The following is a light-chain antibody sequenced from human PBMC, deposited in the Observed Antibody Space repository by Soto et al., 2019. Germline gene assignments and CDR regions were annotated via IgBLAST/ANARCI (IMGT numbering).Light chain of an antibody. CDR1: QSISSW. Sequence: DIQMTQSPSTLSASVGDRVTITCRASQSISSWLAWYQQKPGKAPKLVIYKASSLESGVPSRFSGSGSGTEFTLTISCLQPDDFATYYCQQYNSCPYTFGQGTKLESK. J-gene: IGKJ2*01. V-gene: IGKV1-5*03. CDR2: KAS. CDR3: QQYNSCPYT.